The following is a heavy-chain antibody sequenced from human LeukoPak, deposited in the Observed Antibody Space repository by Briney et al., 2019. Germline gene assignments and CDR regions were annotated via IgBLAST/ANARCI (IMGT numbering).Heavy chain of an antibody. V-gene: IGHV4-59*01. CDR1: GGSISSDY. J-gene: IGHJ3*02. Sequence: SETLSLTCTVPGGSISSDYWSWIRQPPGKGLEWIGYIYYSGSTNYNPSLKSRVTISVDTSKNQFSLKLSSVTAADTAVYYCARALYGSGSYYAMIGAFDIWGQGTMVTVSS. CDR2: IYYSGST. CDR3: ARALYGSGSYYAMIGAFDI. D-gene: IGHD3-10*01.